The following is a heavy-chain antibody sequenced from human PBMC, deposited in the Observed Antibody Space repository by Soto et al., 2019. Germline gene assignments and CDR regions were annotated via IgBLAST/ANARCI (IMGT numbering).Heavy chain of an antibody. V-gene: IGHV1-69*02. CDR3: AIGCWSGEVFDS. CDR1: GGTFSTYS. CDR2: INPMLGIR. Sequence: QVQLVQSGAEVKKPGSSVKVSCKDSGGTFSTYSMFWVRQAPGQGLEWMGRINPMLGIRNYAQKFQDRVTITADKSTATAHMELSSLRSEDTALYYWAIGCWSGEVFDSWGQGKMVPVSS. J-gene: IGHJ3*02. D-gene: IGHD6-19*01.